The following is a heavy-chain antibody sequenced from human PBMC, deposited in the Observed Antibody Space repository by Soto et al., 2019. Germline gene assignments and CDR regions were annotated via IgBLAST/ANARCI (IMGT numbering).Heavy chain of an antibody. D-gene: IGHD2-2*01. V-gene: IGHV4-59*08. J-gene: IGHJ4*02. Sequence: SETLSLTCTVSGGSISSYYWSWIRQPPGKGLEWIGYIYYSGSTNYNPSLKSRVTISVDTSKNQFSLKLSSVTAADTAVYYCASSPIYCSSTSCYRDHSFDYWSQGTLVTVSS. CDR3: ASSPIYCSSTSCYRDHSFDY. CDR2: IYYSGST. CDR1: GGSISSYY.